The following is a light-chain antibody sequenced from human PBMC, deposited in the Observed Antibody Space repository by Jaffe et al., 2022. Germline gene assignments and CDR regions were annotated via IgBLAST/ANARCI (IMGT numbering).Light chain of an antibody. CDR3: SSYTSRNTFVL. CDR2: EVS. CDR1: GSNFGSFDL. J-gene: IGLJ2*01. Sequence: QSALTQPASVSGSPGQSITISCTGTGSNFGSFDLVSWYQHLPGKAPKLMVYEVSKRPSGVSNRFSGSKSGNTASLTISGLQADDEADYYCSSYTSRNTFVLFGGGTKLTVL. V-gene: IGLV2-23*02.